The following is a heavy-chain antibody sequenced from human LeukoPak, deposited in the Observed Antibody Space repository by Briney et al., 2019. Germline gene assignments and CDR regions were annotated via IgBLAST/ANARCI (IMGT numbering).Heavy chain of an antibody. CDR2: INHSGST. Sequence: SETLSLTCAVYGRSFSGYYWSWIRQPPGKGLEWIGEINHSGSTNYNPSLKSRVTISVDTSKNQFSLKLRSVTAADTAVYYCARGDRSYYDFWSGYFNTPSGNWFDPWGQGTLVTVSS. V-gene: IGHV4-34*01. CDR3: ARGDRSYYDFWSGYFNTPSGNWFDP. J-gene: IGHJ5*02. D-gene: IGHD3-3*01. CDR1: GRSFSGYY.